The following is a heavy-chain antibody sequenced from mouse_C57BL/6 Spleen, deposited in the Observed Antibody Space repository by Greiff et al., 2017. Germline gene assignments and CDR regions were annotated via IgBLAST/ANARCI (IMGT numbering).Heavy chain of an antibody. CDR3: ARYNHWYFDV. D-gene: IGHD6-1*01. CDR1: GYTFTSYW. V-gene: IGHV1-55*01. CDR2: IYPGSGST. J-gene: IGHJ1*03. Sequence: QVHVKQSGAELVKPGASVKMSCKASGYTFTSYWITWVKQRPGQGLEWIGDIYPGSGSTNYNEKFKSKATLTVDTSSSTAYMQLSSLTSEDSAVYYCARYNHWYFDVWGTGTTVTVSS.